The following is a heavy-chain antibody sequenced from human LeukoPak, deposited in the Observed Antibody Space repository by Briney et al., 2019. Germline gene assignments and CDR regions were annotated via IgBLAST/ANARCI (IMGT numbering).Heavy chain of an antibody. V-gene: IGHV3-23*01. CDR3: GKGGRGEETPFDS. D-gene: IGHD3-16*01. CDR1: GFTFTSYS. J-gene: IGHJ4*02. CDR2: ISGGGGST. Sequence: GGSLRLSCAASGFTFTSYSMNWVRQAPGKGLEWVSTISGGGGSTYYADSVRGRFTISRDNSKNTLYLQVNSLRAEDTAVYYGGKGGRGEETPFDSWGQGTLVTVS.